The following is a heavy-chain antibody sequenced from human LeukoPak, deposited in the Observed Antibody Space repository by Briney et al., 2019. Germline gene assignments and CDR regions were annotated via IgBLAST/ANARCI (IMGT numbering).Heavy chain of an antibody. Sequence: SETLSLTCTVSSGSISSGSYYWSWIRQPAGKGLEWIGRIYTSGSTNYNPSLKSRVTISVDTSKNQFSLKLSSVTAADTAVYYCASGGVDAFDIWGQGTMVTVSS. CDR2: IYTSGST. D-gene: IGHD2-8*02. CDR3: ASGGVDAFDI. J-gene: IGHJ3*02. V-gene: IGHV4-61*02. CDR1: SGSISSGSYY.